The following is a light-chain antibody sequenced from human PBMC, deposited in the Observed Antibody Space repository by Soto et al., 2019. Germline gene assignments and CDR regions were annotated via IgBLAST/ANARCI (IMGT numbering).Light chain of an antibody. J-gene: IGKJ1*01. CDR1: ESVGSSF. CDR2: RTS. Sequence: EVVLTQSPGTLSLSPGERATLSCRASESVGSSFLTWYQQKPGQAPRLLIYRTSNRVTGIPDRFSGSGSGTDFTLTISRLEPEDFAVYFCQHYGNSLWTFGQGTKVDIK. CDR3: QHYGNSLWT. V-gene: IGKV3-20*01.